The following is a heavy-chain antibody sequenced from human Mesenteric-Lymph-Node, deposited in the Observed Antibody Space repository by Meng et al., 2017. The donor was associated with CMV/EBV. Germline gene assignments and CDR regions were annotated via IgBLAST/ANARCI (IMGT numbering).Heavy chain of an antibody. D-gene: IGHD6-19*01. CDR3: ARLGYSSGWYYFDF. CDR2: IKHSGST. CDR1: GGSFSGYY. J-gene: IGHJ4*02. Sequence: AVYGGSFSGYYWTWIRQPPGKGLEWIGEIKHSGSTNYNPSLKSRVTILIDTSKNQFSLKLSSVTAADTAVYYCARLGYSSGWYYFDFWGQGTLVTVSS. V-gene: IGHV4-34*01.